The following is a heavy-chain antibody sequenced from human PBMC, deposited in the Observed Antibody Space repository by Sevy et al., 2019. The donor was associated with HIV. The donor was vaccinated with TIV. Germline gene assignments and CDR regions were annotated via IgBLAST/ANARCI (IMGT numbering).Heavy chain of an antibody. Sequence: GSLRLSCAASGFTFSSYGMHWVRQAPGKGLEWVAVIWYDGSNKYYADSVKGRFTISRDNSKNTLYLQMNSLRAEDTAVYYCARGPGVYQPQYYYDSSGYYGYWGQGTLVTVSS. CDR2: IWYDGSNK. J-gene: IGHJ4*02. D-gene: IGHD3-22*01. V-gene: IGHV3-33*01. CDR1: GFTFSSYG. CDR3: ARGPGVYQPQYYYDSSGYYGY.